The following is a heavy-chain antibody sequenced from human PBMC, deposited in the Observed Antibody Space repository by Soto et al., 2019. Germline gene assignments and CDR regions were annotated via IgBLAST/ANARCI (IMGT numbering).Heavy chain of an antibody. J-gene: IGHJ4*02. D-gene: IGHD6-6*01. CDR2: IWSDGSNK. Sequence: PGGSLRLSCEASGFTFSNYAMHWVRQAPGKGLEWVAIIWSDGSNKNYADTVKGRFAISRDNSRNTLHLQMNSLRAEDTAVYYCARGSSSSYYDDTYHSWGQGTLVTVPQ. V-gene: IGHV3-33*01. CDR3: ARGSSSSYYDDTYHS. CDR1: GFTFSNYA.